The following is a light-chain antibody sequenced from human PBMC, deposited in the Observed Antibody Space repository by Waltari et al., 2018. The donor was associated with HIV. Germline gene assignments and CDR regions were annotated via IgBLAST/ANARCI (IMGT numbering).Light chain of an antibody. CDR3: KSKTSSSTPCV. CDR1: SSAVGGYNS. Sequence: QSALTQPASVSGSPGQSITIPCTGTSSAVGGYNSVAWYQQHPGKAPKLIIYDVSNRPSGVPYRFSGSKSGNTASLTISGLQAEDEADYYCKSKTSSSTPCVFGTGTKVTVL. V-gene: IGLV2-14*03. J-gene: IGLJ1*01. CDR2: DVS.